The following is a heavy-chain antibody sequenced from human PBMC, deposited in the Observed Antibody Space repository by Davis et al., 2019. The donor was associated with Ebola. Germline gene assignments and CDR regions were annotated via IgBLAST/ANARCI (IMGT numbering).Heavy chain of an antibody. CDR3: ARVWSSRDFDY. D-gene: IGHD2-21*01. CDR1: GGSISSSNW. V-gene: IGHV4-4*02. Sequence: MPGGSLRLSCAVSGGSISSSNWWSWVRQPPGKGLEWIGEIYHSGSTNYNPSLKSRVTISVDKSKNQFSLKLSSVTAADTAVYYCARVWSSRDFDYWGQGTLVTVSS. J-gene: IGHJ4*02. CDR2: IYHSGST.